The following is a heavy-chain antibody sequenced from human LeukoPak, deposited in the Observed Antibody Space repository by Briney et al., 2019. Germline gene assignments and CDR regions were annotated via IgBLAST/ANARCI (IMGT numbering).Heavy chain of an antibody. J-gene: IGHJ4*02. D-gene: IGHD2-15*01. Sequence: ASVKVSCKASGYTFTAYYIHCVRQAPGQGLEWMGWIHPNTAGTNYAQNAQKFQGRITMTRDTSISTAYMGLSRLRSDDTAVYYCATCSGGSCYSPDHWGQGTLVTVSS. V-gene: IGHV1-2*02. CDR2: IHPNTAGT. CDR3: ATCSGGSCYSPDH. CDR1: GYTFTAYY.